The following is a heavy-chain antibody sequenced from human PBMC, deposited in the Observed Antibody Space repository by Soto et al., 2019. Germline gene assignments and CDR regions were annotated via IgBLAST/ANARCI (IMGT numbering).Heavy chain of an antibody. J-gene: IGHJ4*02. V-gene: IGHV3-23*01. Sequence: SLRLSCAASGFTFSSYAMSCVRQAPGKGLEWVSAISGSGGSTYYADSVKGRFTISRDNSKNTLYLQMNSLRAEDTAVYYCAKGSRSYYYGSGSYYDYFDYWGQGTLVTVSS. D-gene: IGHD3-10*01. CDR2: ISGSGGST. CDR3: AKGSRSYYYGSGSYYDYFDY. CDR1: GFTFSSYA.